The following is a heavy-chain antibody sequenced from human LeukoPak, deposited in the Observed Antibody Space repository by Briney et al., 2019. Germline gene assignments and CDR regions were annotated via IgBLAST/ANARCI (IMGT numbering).Heavy chain of an antibody. CDR3: AQGRLGYSYGAFDH. CDR2: ISGSGGST. Sequence: GGSLRLSCAASGFTFSGYSLNWVRQAPGKGLEWVSVISGSGGSTNFADSVKGRFTSSRDNSKNTLYLQMHSLRVEDTAVYYCAQGRLGYSYGAFDHWGQGTLVTVSS. J-gene: IGHJ4*02. CDR1: GFTFSGYS. D-gene: IGHD5-18*01. V-gene: IGHV3-23*01.